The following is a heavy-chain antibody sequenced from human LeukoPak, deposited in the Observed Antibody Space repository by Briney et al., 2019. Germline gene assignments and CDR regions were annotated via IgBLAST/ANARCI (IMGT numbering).Heavy chain of an antibody. CDR3: ARAYYYDSSGYYYLSY. Sequence: SETLSLTCAVNGGSFSGYYWSWIRQPPGKGLEWIGEINHSGSTNYNPSLKSRVTISVDTSKNQFSLKLSSVTAADTAVYYCARAYYYDSSGYYYLSYWGQGTLVTVSS. V-gene: IGHV4-34*01. J-gene: IGHJ4*02. CDR1: GGSFSGYY. CDR2: INHSGST. D-gene: IGHD3-22*01.